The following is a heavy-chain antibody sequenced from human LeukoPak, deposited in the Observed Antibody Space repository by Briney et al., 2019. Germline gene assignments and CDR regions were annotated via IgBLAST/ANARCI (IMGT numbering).Heavy chain of an antibody. CDR2: IYPGDSDT. V-gene: IGHV5-51*01. Sequence: GESLKISCKGSGYSFTSYWIGWVRQMPGKGLEWMGIIYPGDSDTRYSPSFQGQVTISADKSISTAYLQWSSLKASDTAMYYCARPVADIMIVFDCWGQGTLVTVSS. CDR1: GYSFTSYW. CDR3: ARPVADIMIVFDC. J-gene: IGHJ4*02. D-gene: IGHD3-16*01.